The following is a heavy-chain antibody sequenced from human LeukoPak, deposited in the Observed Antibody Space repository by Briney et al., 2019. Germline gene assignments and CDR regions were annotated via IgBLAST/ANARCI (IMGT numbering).Heavy chain of an antibody. D-gene: IGHD6-13*01. J-gene: IGHJ6*03. V-gene: IGHV1-69*06. Sequence: SVKVSCKASGGTFSSYAISWVRQAPGQGLEWMGGIIPIFGTANYAQKFQGRVTITADKSTSTAYMELSSLRSEDTAVYYCAREKGSGYSSSWEGYYYMDVWGKGTTVTVSS. CDR2: IIPIFGTA. CDR3: AREKGSGYSSSWEGYYYMDV. CDR1: GGTFSSYA.